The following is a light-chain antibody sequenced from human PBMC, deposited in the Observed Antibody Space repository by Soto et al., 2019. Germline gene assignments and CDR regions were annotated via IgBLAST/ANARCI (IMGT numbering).Light chain of an antibody. J-gene: IGKJ1*01. CDR2: GAF. Sequence: IVMTQSPATLSVSPGERATLSCRASQSITNNLAWYQQKPGQAPRLLIFGAFTRATGIPARFSGSGSGTEFTLTIASLQSEDSAVYYCQRYNNRPPWTFGQGTKVEIK. CDR1: QSITNN. V-gene: IGKV3-15*01. CDR3: QRYNNRPPWT.